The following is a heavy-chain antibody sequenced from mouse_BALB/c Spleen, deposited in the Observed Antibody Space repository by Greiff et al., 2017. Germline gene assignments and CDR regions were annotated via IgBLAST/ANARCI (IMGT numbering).Heavy chain of an antibody. Sequence: VKLMESGPGLVAPSQSLSITCTVSGFSLTGYGVNWVRQPPGKGLEWLGMIWGDGSTDYNSALKSRLSISKDNSKSQVFLKMNSLQTDDTARYYGARVEYGNYGYFDVWGAGTTVTVSS. J-gene: IGHJ1*01. CDR1: GFSLTGYG. D-gene: IGHD2-10*02. CDR2: IWGDGST. V-gene: IGHV2-6-7*01. CDR3: ARVEYGNYGYFDV.